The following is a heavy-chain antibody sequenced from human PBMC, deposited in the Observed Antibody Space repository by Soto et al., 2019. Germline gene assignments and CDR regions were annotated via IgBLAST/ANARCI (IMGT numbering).Heavy chain of an antibody. V-gene: IGHV4-31*03. Sequence: QVQLQESGPGLVKPSQTLSLTCTVSGGSISSGGYYWSWIRQHPGKGLEWIGYIYYSGSTYYNPSLTSRVTISVDTSKNQFSLKLSSVTAADTAVYYCASHSVIGYYYYYMDVWGKGITVTVSS. J-gene: IGHJ6*03. CDR3: ASHSVIGYYYYYMDV. CDR2: IYYSGST. D-gene: IGHD2-21*01. CDR1: GGSISSGGYY.